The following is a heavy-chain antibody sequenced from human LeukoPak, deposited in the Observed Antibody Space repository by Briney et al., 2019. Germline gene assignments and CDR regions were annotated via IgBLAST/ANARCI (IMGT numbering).Heavy chain of an antibody. D-gene: IGHD5-24*01. V-gene: IGHV1-69*13. Sequence: GASVKVSCKASGGTFSSYAISWVRQAPGQGLEWMGGIIPIFGTANYAQKFQGRVTITADESTSTAYMELSSLRSEDTAVYYCARAPDGYSYFDYWGQGTLVTVSS. CDR3: ARAPDGYSYFDY. CDR1: GGTFSSYA. CDR2: IIPIFGTA. J-gene: IGHJ4*02.